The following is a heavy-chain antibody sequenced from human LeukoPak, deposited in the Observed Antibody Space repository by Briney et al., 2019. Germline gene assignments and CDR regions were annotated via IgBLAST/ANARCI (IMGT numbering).Heavy chain of an antibody. CDR2: ISYDGSNK. D-gene: IGHD3-3*01. Sequence: PGGSLRLSCAASGFTFSSYDMHWVRQAPGKGLEWVAVISYDGSNKYYADSVKGRFTISRHNSKNTLYLQMNSLRAEDTALYYCAKSRLSGINDAFDIWGQGTMVTVSS. CDR3: AKSRLSGINDAFDI. J-gene: IGHJ3*02. V-gene: IGHV3-30*18. CDR1: GFTFSSYD.